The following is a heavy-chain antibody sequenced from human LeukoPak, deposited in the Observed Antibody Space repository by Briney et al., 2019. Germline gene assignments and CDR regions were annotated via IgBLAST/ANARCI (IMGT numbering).Heavy chain of an antibody. D-gene: IGHD3-22*01. CDR2: IYYIGSS. V-gene: IGHV4-59*01. CDR3: ARRLYDSSGYYLDY. CDR1: GGSISSSY. J-gene: IGHJ4*02. Sequence: SETLSLTCTVSGGSISSSYWSWIRQPPGRGLEWIGYIYYIGSSNYNPSLKSRVTISVDTSKNHFSLKVSSVTAADTAIYYCARRLYDSSGYYLDYWGQGTLVTVSS.